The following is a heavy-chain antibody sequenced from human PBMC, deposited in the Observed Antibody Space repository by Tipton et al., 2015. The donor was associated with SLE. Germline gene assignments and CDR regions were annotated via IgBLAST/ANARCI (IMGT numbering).Heavy chain of an antibody. CDR2: IYYSGST. J-gene: IGHJ3*02. CDR3: ARRGGDAFDI. V-gene: IGHV4-59*01. Sequence: LRLSCTVSGGSINSYYWSWIRQPPGKGLEWIGYIYYSGSTNYNPSLKSRVTISVDTSKNQFSLKLSSVTAADTAVYYCARRGGDAFDIWGQGTMVTVSS. CDR1: GGSINSYY. D-gene: IGHD6-25*01.